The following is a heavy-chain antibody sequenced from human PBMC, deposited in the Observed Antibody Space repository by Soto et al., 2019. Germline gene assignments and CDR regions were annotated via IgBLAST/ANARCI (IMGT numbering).Heavy chain of an antibody. D-gene: IGHD3-9*01. CDR1: GFTFSSYA. Sequence: EVQLLESGGGLVQPGGSLRLSCAASGFTFSSYAMSWVRQAPGKGLEWVSAISGSGGSTYYADSVKGRFTISRDNSKNTLYLQMNSLRAEDTAVYYCVKDYDILTGYYSHYYYYYMDVWGKGTTVTVSS. CDR3: VKDYDILTGYYSHYYYYYMDV. J-gene: IGHJ6*03. V-gene: IGHV3-23*01. CDR2: ISGSGGST.